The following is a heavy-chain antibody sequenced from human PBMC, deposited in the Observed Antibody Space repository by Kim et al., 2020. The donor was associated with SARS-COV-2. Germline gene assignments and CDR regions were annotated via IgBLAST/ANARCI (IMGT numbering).Heavy chain of an antibody. CDR2: IHYSGST. CDR3: ARSRYSSSWYYFDY. Sequence: SETLSLTCTVSGASINSYYWSWIRQPPGKGLEWIGYIHYSGSTNYNPSLKSRVTISVDTSKNQYSLKMSSVTAADTAAYYCARSRYSSSWYYFDYWGQGT. D-gene: IGHD6-13*01. CDR1: GASINSYY. V-gene: IGHV4-59*08. J-gene: IGHJ4*02.